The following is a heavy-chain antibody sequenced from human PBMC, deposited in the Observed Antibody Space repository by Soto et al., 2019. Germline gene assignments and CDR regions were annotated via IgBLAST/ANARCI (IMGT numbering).Heavy chain of an antibody. D-gene: IGHD3-10*01. CDR1: GCSVSAAGYS. CDR3: ARAQFYSGSGNYYNLMFDH. V-gene: IGHV4-30-2*01. J-gene: IGHJ5*02. Sequence: PXETLSLTCAVAGCSVSAAGYSWSWIRRPRGGGLEWIGYIYHSGTTLYNPSLKTRLTISLDRSNNRFSLTLNSMTAADTAVYYCARAQFYSGSGNYYNLMFDHWGQGTQVTVSS. CDR2: IYHSGTT.